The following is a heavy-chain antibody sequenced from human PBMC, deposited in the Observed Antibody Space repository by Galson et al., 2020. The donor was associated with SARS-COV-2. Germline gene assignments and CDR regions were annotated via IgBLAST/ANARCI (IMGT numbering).Heavy chain of an antibody. CDR1: GFPLSTSGVG. Sequence: SGPTLVKPTQTLTLTCTFSGFPLSTSGVGVGWIRQPPGKALKWLALIYWNDDQRYSPSLKSRLTITKDTSKNQVVLTMTNMDPVDTATYYCAHKPLGHYEFLRGYYGEALLDDYYYMDVWGKGTTVAVSS. D-gene: IGHD3-3*01. CDR2: IYWNDDQ. J-gene: IGHJ6*03. V-gene: IGHV2-5*01. CDR3: AHKPLGHYEFLRGYYGEALLDDYYYMDV.